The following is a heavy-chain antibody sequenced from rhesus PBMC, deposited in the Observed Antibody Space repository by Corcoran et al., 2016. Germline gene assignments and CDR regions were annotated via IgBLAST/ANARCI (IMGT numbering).Heavy chain of an antibody. CDR3: AKGAMWGYYFDY. CDR1: GFTFSSYY. D-gene: IGHD2-2*01. V-gene: IGHV3-22*01. J-gene: IGHJ4*01. CDR2: INTGGIST. Sequence: EVQLVESGGGLVQPGGSLRLSCTGSGFTFSSYYMYWIRQATGKGLQLVSAINTGGISTWYTDSVKGRFTISKENAKNTLYLQMNSLRAEDTAVYYCAKGAMWGYYFDYWGQGVLVTVSS.